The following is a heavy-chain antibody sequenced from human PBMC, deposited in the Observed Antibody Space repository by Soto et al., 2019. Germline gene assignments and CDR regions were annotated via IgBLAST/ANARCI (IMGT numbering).Heavy chain of an antibody. J-gene: IGHJ6*03. CDR1: GGSISSSSYY. Sequence: SETLSLTCTVSGGSISSSSYYWGWIHQPPGKGLEWIGSIYYSGSTYYNPSLKSRVTISVDTSKNQFSLKLSSVTAADTAVYYCASLNYDIVVVPAAARYYYYMDVWGKGTTVTVSS. CDR2: IYYSGST. V-gene: IGHV4-39*01. D-gene: IGHD2-2*01. CDR3: ASLNYDIVVVPAAARYYYYMDV.